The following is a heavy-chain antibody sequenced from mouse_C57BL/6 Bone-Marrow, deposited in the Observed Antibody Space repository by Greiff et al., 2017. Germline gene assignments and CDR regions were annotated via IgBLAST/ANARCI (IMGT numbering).Heavy chain of an antibody. CDR3: ARWSDDGYSLWYFDV. V-gene: IGHV1-69*01. CDR2: IDPSDSYT. Sequence: VQLQQPGAELVMPGASVKLSCKASGYTFTSYWMHWVKQRPGQGLEWIGEIDPSDSYTNYNQKFKGKSTLTVDKSSSTAYMQLSSLTSEDSAVYYCARWSDDGYSLWYFDVWGTGTTVTVSS. CDR1: GYTFTSYW. D-gene: IGHD2-3*01. J-gene: IGHJ1*03.